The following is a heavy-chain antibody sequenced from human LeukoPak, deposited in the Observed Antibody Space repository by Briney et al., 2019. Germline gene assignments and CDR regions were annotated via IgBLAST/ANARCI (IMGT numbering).Heavy chain of an antibody. Sequence: SQTLSLTCTVSGGSISSGGYYWSWIRQHPGKGLEWIGYIYYSGSTYYNPSLKSRVTISVDTSKNQFSLKLSSVTAADTAVYYCAREPRSSGYYRVNYWGQGTLVTVSS. D-gene: IGHD3-22*01. J-gene: IGHJ4*02. CDR3: AREPRSSGYYRVNY. CDR2: IYYSGST. V-gene: IGHV4-31*03. CDR1: GGSISSGGYY.